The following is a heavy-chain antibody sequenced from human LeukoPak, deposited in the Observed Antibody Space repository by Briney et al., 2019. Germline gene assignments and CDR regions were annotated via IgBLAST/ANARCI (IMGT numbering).Heavy chain of an antibody. J-gene: IGHJ4*02. V-gene: IGHV4-59*12. CDR3: AGDYGDYYFDY. D-gene: IGHD4-17*01. Sequence: SETLSLTCTVSGGSISSYYWSWIRQPPGKGLEWIGYIYYSGSTNYNPSLTSRVTISVDTSKNQFSLKLRSVTAADTAVYFCAGDYGDYYFDYWGQGTLVTAPS. CDR2: IYYSGST. CDR1: GGSISSYY.